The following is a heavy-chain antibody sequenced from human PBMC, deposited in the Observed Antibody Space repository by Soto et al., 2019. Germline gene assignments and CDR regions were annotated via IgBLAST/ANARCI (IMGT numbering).Heavy chain of an antibody. Sequence: EVQLVESGGGLVQPGGSLRLSCAASGFTFSTFWMHWVRQAPGKGLVWVSRINSDGSTTTYADSVKGRFTISRDNAKKPLFLEMNTVRGEDMAVYYCARIPPGWGGGQLVLDYWGQGTLVTVSS. CDR1: GFTFSTFW. V-gene: IGHV3-74*01. J-gene: IGHJ4*02. CDR3: ARIPPGWGGGQLVLDY. D-gene: IGHD6-13*01. CDR2: INSDGSTT.